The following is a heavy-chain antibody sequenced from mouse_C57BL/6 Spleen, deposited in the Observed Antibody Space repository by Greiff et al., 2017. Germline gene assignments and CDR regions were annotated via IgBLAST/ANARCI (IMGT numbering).Heavy chain of an antibody. J-gene: IGHJ1*03. Sequence: LQESGAELVKPGASVKISCKASGYAFSSYWMNWVKQRPGKGLEWIGQIYPGDGDTNYNGKFKGKATLTADKSSSTAYMQRRSLASEDSAVYVCGRRDGYYGYIDVGGKGTTVTVSS. D-gene: IGHD2-3*01. CDR3: GRRDGYYGYIDV. CDR2: IYPGDGDT. CDR1: GYAFSSYW. V-gene: IGHV1-80*01.